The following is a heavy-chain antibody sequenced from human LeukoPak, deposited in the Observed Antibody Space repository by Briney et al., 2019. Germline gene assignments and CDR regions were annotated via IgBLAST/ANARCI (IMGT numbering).Heavy chain of an antibody. J-gene: IGHJ3*02. V-gene: IGHV3-30-3*01. CDR1: GFTFSSYA. Sequence: PGGSLRLSCAASGFTFSSYAMHWVRQAPGKGLEWVAVISYDGSNKYYADSVKGRFTISRDNSKNTLYLQMNSLRAEDTAVYYCARDGRRFLEWFLKDDAFDIWGQGTMVTVSS. CDR2: ISYDGSNK. CDR3: ARDGRRFLEWFLKDDAFDI. D-gene: IGHD3-3*01.